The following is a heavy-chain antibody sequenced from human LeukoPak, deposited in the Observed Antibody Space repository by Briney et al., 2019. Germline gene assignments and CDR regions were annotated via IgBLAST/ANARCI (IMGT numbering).Heavy chain of an antibody. CDR1: GFTFSSYS. CDR2: ISSSSSYI. CDR3: AREEEAARPPYYYGMDV. Sequence: PGGSLRLSCAASGFTFSSYSMNWVRQAPGKGLEWVSSISSSSSYIYYADSVKGRFTISRDNAKNSLYLQMNSLRAEDTAVYYCAREEEAARPPYYYGMDVWGQGTTVTVSS. V-gene: IGHV3-21*01. D-gene: IGHD6-6*01. J-gene: IGHJ6*02.